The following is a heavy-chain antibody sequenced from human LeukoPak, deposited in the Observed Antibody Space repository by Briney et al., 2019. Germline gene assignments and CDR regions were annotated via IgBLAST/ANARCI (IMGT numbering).Heavy chain of an antibody. Sequence: PGGSLRLSCAASGFTFSRYAVHWVRQAPGKGLEWVAVVSYDGFNKYYADSVKGRSSLSRDNSKNTLSLQMNSLRTEDTAVYYCAREERFLQWPYYNGMDVWGQGTTVTVSS. D-gene: IGHD3-3*01. V-gene: IGHV3-30-3*01. CDR1: GFTFSRYA. J-gene: IGHJ6*02. CDR3: AREERFLQWPYYNGMDV. CDR2: VSYDGFNK.